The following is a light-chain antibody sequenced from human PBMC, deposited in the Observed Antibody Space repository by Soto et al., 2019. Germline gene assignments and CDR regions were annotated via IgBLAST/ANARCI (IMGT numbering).Light chain of an antibody. CDR1: QDISNY. CDR3: QQYDNLHT. J-gene: IGKJ2*01. Sequence: DIQMTQSPSSLSASVGDRVTITCQASQDISNYLNWYQQKPGKAPKLLIYDASNLETGVPSRFSGSGSGTDFTFTISSLQPEDTATYYCQQYDNLHTFGQGTKLEIK. CDR2: DAS. V-gene: IGKV1-33*01.